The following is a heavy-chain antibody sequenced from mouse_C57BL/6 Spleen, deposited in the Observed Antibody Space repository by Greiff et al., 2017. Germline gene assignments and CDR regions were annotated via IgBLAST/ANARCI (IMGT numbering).Heavy chain of an antibody. J-gene: IGHJ2*01. V-gene: IGHV1-69*01. CDR3: ARYDGYYYFDY. CDR2: IDPSDSYT. D-gene: IGHD2-3*01. CDR1: GYTFTSYW. Sequence: QVQLQQPGAELVMPGASVKLSCKASGYTFTSYWMPWVQQRPGQGLEWIGEIDPSDSYTNYNQKFKGKSTLTVDKSSSTAYMQLSSLTSEDSAVYYCARYDGYYYFDYWGQGTTLTVSS.